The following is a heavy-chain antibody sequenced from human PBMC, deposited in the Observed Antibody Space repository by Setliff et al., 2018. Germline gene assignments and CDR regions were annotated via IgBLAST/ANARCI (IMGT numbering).Heavy chain of an antibody. CDR3: ARESRATYNFWSGYYPTDAFDI. V-gene: IGHV4-38-2*02. CDR2: IYHSGST. Sequence: SETLSLTCTVSGYSISSGYYWGWIRQPPGKGLEWIGSIYHSGSTYYNPSLKGRVTISVDTSKNQFSLKLSSVTAADTAVYYCARESRATYNFWSGYYPTDAFDIWGQGTMVTVSS. D-gene: IGHD3-3*01. J-gene: IGHJ3*02. CDR1: GYSISSGYY.